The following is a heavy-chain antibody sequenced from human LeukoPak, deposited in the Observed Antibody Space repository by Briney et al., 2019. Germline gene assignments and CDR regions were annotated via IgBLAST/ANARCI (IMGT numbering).Heavy chain of an antibody. D-gene: IGHD3/OR15-3a*01. V-gene: IGHV1-18*01. CDR1: VYTFTDFV. CDR2: ISHYNGNT. CDR3: ARGGSNRLDL. J-gene: IGHJ4*01. Sequence: ASVEVSCKASVYTFTDFVINWVRRAPGHGLEWMGRISHYNGNTNYEQKFRGRVTITTDTPTNTAYMELTVLESDGTAVYYCARGGSNRLDLWGQGTLVSVPQ.